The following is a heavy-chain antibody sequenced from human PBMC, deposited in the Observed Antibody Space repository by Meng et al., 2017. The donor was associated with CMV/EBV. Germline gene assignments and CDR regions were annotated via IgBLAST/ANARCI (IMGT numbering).Heavy chain of an antibody. CDR1: GDTFTDYY. D-gene: IGHD4-17*01. V-gene: IGHV1-2*02. Sequence: GQLVQSGADLGTPGASVKGSCKASGDTFTDYYMHWVRQAPGQGLEWMGCINPNSGDTNYAQKFQGRVTMTRDTSISTAYMELSRLRSDDTAVYYCTRDAHLTTVTPNWFDPWGQGTLVTVSS. J-gene: IGHJ5*02. CDR3: TRDAHLTTVTPNWFDP. CDR2: INPNSGDT.